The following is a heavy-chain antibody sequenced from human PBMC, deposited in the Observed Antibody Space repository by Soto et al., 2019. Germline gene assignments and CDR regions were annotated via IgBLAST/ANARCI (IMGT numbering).Heavy chain of an antibody. CDR2: IYHSGST. CDR3: ARGYYDSSGYTPSAIDY. V-gene: IGHV4-30-2*01. D-gene: IGHD3-22*01. Sequence: TLSLTCAVSGGSISSGGYSCILILQPPVKGLECIGYIYHSGSTYCNPSLKSRVTISVDRSKNQFSLKLSSVTAADTAVYYCARGYYDSSGYTPSAIDYWGQGTLVTVSS. J-gene: IGHJ4*02. CDR1: GGSISSGGYS.